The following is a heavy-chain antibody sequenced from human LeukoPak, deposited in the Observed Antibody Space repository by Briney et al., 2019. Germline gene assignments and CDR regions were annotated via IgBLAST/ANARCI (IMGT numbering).Heavy chain of an antibody. D-gene: IGHD2-21*01. CDR2: IKSKTDGGTT. V-gene: IGHV3-15*01. CDR3: TTDGNTYCGGDCFDY. CDR1: GFTFSNAW. J-gene: IGHJ4*02. Sequence: GGSLRLSCAASGFTFSNAWMSWVRPAPGKGLEWVGRIKSKTDGGTTDYAAPVKGRFTISRDDSKSTLYLQMNSLKTEDTAVYYCTTDGNTYCGGDCFDYWGQGTLVTVSS.